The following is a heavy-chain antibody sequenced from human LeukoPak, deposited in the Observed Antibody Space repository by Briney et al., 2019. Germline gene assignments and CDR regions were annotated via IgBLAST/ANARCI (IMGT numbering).Heavy chain of an antibody. CDR2: INPNSGGT. Sequence: ASVKVSCKASGYTFTGYYMHWVRQAPGQGLEWMGWINPNSGGTNYAQKFQGRVTMTRDTSISTAYMELSRLRSDDTAVYYCARGKGYSSSWRNWFDPWGQGTLVTVSP. CDR1: GYTFTGYY. J-gene: IGHJ5*02. CDR3: ARGKGYSSSWRNWFDP. D-gene: IGHD6-13*01. V-gene: IGHV1-2*02.